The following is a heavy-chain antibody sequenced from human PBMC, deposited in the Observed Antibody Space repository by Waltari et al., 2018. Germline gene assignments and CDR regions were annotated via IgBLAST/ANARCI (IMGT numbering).Heavy chain of an antibody. J-gene: IGHJ4*02. CDR1: GGTFSSYA. CDR2: IIPTFGTA. CDR3: ARSFYYYDSSGYFPFDY. D-gene: IGHD3-22*01. V-gene: IGHV1-69*14. Sequence: QVQLVQSGAEVKKPGSSVKVSCKASGGTFSSYAISWVRQAPGQGLEWMGGIIPTFGTANYAQQCQVRGTITADKATSTAYMELSSLRSEDTAVYYCARSFYYYDSSGYFPFDYWGQGTLVTVSS.